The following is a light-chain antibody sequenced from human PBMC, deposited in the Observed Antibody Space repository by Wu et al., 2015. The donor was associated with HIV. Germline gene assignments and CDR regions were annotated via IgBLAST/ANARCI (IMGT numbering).Light chain of an antibody. CDR3: QQYDRWPLT. CDR1: QTIDSS. Sequence: EVVMTQSPATLSASPGESVTLSCRASQTIDSSLAWYHQHPGQAPRLLIFLASTRASGVPARVSGSGSGTEFTLSLTSVRSEDVGVYYCQQYDRWPLTFGQGTRL. J-gene: IGKJ5*01. CDR2: LAS. V-gene: IGKV3-15*01.